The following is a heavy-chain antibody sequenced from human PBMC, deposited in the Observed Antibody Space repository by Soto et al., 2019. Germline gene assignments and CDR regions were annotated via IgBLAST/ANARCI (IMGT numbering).Heavy chain of an antibody. CDR3: ARARVGASSFDY. CDR1: GGSISSGDYY. D-gene: IGHD1-26*01. Sequence: SETLSLTCTVSGGSISSGDYYWSWIRQPPGKGLEWIGTIYYSGSTYYNPSLKSRVTISVDTSKNQFSLKLSSVTAADTAVYYCARARVGASSFDYWGQGTLVTVSS. CDR2: IYYSGST. V-gene: IGHV4-39*01. J-gene: IGHJ4*02.